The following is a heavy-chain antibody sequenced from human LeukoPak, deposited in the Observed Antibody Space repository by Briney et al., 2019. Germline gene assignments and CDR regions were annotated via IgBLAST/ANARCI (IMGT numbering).Heavy chain of an antibody. CDR3: ARGGVVAATGHNWFDP. D-gene: IGHD2-15*01. Sequence: SEKVSCKASGYTFTGYYMHWVRQAPGQGLEWMGWINPNSGSPNYAQKLQGRVTMTRDTSISTAYMELSRLRSDDTAVYYCARGGVVAATGHNWFDPWGQGTLVTVSS. CDR1: GYTFTGYY. V-gene: IGHV1-2*02. CDR2: INPNSGSP. J-gene: IGHJ5*02.